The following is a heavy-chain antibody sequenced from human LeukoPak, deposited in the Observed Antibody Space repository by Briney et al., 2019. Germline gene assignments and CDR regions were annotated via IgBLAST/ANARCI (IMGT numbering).Heavy chain of an antibody. CDR3: ARAAQPGFDP. V-gene: IGHV3-48*01. CDR2: ISSDSGTI. D-gene: IGHD1-14*01. J-gene: IGHJ5*02. CDR1: GLTFSSYS. Sequence: GGSLRLSCGASGLTFSSYSMNWVRQAPGKGLEWVSYISSDSGTIYYADSVKGRFTISRDNAKNSLYLQMNSLRAEDTAVYYCARAAQPGFDPWGQGTLVTVSS.